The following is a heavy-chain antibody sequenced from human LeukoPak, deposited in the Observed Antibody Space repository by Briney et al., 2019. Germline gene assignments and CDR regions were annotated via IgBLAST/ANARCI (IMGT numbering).Heavy chain of an antibody. D-gene: IGHD3-22*01. J-gene: IGHJ4*02. Sequence: PGGSLRLSCAASGFPFSSHGMSWVRQAPGKGLEWVSAISGSGGSTYYADSVKGRFTISRDNSKNTLYLQMNSLRAEDTAVYYCAKGVVTRFLSYYFDYWGQGTLVTVSS. CDR3: AKGVVTRFLSYYFDY. CDR1: GFPFSSHG. CDR2: ISGSGGST. V-gene: IGHV3-23*01.